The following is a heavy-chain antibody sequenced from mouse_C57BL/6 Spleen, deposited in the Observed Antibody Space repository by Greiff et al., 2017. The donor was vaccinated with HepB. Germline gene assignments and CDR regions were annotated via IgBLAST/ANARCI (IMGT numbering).Heavy chain of an antibody. D-gene: IGHD2-1*01. CDR3: AREGVNYYGNYFYAMDY. J-gene: IGHJ4*01. CDR1: GYSFTGYF. Sequence: VQLQQSGPELVKPGDSVKISCKASGYSFTGYFMNWVMQSHGKSLEWIGRINPYNGDTFYNQKFKGKATLTVDKSSSTAHMELRSLTSEDSAVYYCAREGVNYYGNYFYAMDYWGQGTSVTVSS. V-gene: IGHV1-20*01. CDR2: INPYNGDT.